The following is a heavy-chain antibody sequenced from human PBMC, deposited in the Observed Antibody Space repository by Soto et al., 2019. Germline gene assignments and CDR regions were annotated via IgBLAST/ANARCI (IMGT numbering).Heavy chain of an antibody. J-gene: IGHJ4*02. CDR3: AHSPSIVAMMSFDY. D-gene: IGHD5-12*01. CDR2: IYWNDDK. CDR1: GFSLSTSGVG. V-gene: IGHV2-5*01. Sequence: QITLKESGPTLVKPTQTLTLTCTFSGFSLSTSGVGVGWIRQPPGKALEWLALIYWNDDKRYSPSLKSRLTITKDTSKNQVVLTMTNMDPVDTATYYCAHSPSIVAMMSFDYWGQGTLVTVSS.